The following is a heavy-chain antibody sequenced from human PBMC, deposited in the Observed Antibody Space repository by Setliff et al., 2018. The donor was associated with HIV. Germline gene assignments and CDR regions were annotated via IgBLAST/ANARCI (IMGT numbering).Heavy chain of an antibody. CDR3: VKWNYPNS. CDR1: GLSVSRTY. D-gene: IGHD1-7*01. V-gene: IGHV3-74*01. CDR2: VKNDGTST. J-gene: IGHJ4*02. Sequence: PGGSLRLSCAASGLSVSRTYMNWVRQAPGKGLEWVSRVKNDGTSTDYADSVRGRFTISRDNAKNTLYLQMNSLRVEDTAVYYCVKWNYPNSWGQGTLVTVSS.